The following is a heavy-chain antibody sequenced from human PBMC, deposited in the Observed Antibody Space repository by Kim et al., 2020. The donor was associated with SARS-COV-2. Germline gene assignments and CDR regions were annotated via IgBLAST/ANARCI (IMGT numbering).Heavy chain of an antibody. CDR1: GFSLSTNA. V-gene: IGHV3-23*01. J-gene: IGHJ6*02. D-gene: IGHD3-10*01. CDR2: ISGNGSDL. CDR3: AKDIWDYSGMDV. Sequence: GGSLRLSCAASGFSLSTNAMGWVRQAPGKGLEWVSSISGNGSDLYYADSVRGRFTISRDIGKSTLYLQMNSLRAEDTAIYYCAKDIWDYSGMDVWGQGTTVTVSS.